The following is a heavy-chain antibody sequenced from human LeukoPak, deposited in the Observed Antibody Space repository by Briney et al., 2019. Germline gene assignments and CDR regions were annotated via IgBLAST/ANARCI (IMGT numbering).Heavy chain of an antibody. CDR2: ISTDGYTT. CDR3: VVGGSPGY. V-gene: IGHV3-74*01. Sequence: GGSLRLSCAASGLAFSAYKMHRVRQAPRKGLVWVSRISTDGYTTDYADFVQGRFTASRDNTKNTWSLEMNSLRAEDTAVYYCVVGGSPGYWGQGTLVTVSS. CDR1: GLAFSAYK. D-gene: IGHD2-15*01. J-gene: IGHJ4*02.